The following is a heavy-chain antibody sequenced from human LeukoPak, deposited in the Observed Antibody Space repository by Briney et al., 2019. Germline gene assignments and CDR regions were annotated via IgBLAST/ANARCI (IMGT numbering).Heavy chain of an antibody. D-gene: IGHD6-13*01. Sequence: ASVKVSCKASGYTFTGYYMHWVRQAPGQGLEWMGWINPNSGGTNYAQKFQGRVTMTRDTSISTAYMELSRLRSDDTAVYYCARAGGSSSWYVSYYYMDVWGKGTTVTVSS. J-gene: IGHJ6*03. CDR1: GYTFTGYY. CDR3: ARAGGSSSWYVSYYYMDV. CDR2: INPNSGGT. V-gene: IGHV1-2*02.